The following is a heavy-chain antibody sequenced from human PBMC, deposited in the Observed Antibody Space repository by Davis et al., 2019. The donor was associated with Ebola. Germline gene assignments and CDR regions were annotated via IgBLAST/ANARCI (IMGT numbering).Heavy chain of an antibody. V-gene: IGHV4-59*01. CDR2: IYYSGST. D-gene: IGHD1-26*01. Sequence: PGGSLRLSCTVSGGSISSYYWSWIRQPPGKGLEWIGYIYYSGSTNYNPSLKSRVTISVDTSKNQFSLKLSSVTAADTAVYYCARDRGSYGYYYYGMDVWGQGTTVTISS. CDR3: ARDRGSYGYYYYGMDV. CDR1: GGSISSYY. J-gene: IGHJ6*02.